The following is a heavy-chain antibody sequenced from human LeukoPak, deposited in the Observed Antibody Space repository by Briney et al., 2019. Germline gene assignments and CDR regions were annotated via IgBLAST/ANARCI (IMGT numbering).Heavy chain of an antibody. J-gene: IGHJ4*02. Sequence: GGSLRLSCAASGFTFSSYAMSWVRQAPGKGLEGVSAISGSGGSTYYADSVKGRFTISRDNSKNTLYLQMNSLRAEDTAVYYCAKSPYDSRSPGWGQGTLVTVSS. CDR3: AKSPYDSRSPG. V-gene: IGHV3-23*01. D-gene: IGHD3-22*01. CDR2: ISGSGGST. CDR1: GFTFSSYA.